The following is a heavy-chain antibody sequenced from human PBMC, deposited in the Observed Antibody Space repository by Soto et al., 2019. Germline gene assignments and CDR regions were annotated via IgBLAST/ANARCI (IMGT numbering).Heavy chain of an antibody. J-gene: IGHJ6*02. V-gene: IGHV3-21*01. CDR3: AREGGGGYCSGGSCYYSGMDV. CDR2: ISYSNSYI. CDR1: GFTFSSYS. D-gene: IGHD2-15*01. Sequence: EVQLVESGGGLGKPGGSLRLSCAASGFTFSSYSMNWVRQAPGKGLEWVSSISYSNSYIYYADSVKGRFTISRDNAKKSLYLQMDSLRAGEKAMYYCAREGGGGYCSGGSCYYSGMDVWGQGTTVTVSS.